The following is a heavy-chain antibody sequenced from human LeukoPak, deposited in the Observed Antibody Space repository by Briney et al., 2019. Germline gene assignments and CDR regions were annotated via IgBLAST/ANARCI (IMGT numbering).Heavy chain of an antibody. CDR1: GGSISSYY. D-gene: IGHD4-17*01. CDR2: IYYSGST. V-gene: IGHV4-59*01. Sequence: ASETLSLTCTVSGGSISSYYWSWIRQPPGKGLERIGYIYYSGSTNYNPSLKSRVTISVDTSKNQFSLKLSSVTAADTAVYYCARAQGNDYGDYDAADYWGQGTLVTVSS. CDR3: ARAQGNDYGDYDAADY. J-gene: IGHJ4*02.